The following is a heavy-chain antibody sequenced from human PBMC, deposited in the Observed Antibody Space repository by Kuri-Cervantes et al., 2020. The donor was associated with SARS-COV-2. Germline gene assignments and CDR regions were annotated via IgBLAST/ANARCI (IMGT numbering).Heavy chain of an antibody. V-gene: IGHV3-33*08. Sequence: GESLKISCAASGFTFSSYGMHWVRQAPGKGLEWVAVIWYDGSNKYYADSVKGRSTISRDNSKNTLYLQMNSLRAEDTAVYYCARVVRGVIIEGDYWGQGTLVTVSS. CDR3: ARVVRGVIIEGDY. CDR1: GFTFSSYG. J-gene: IGHJ4*02. D-gene: IGHD3-10*01. CDR2: IWYDGSNK.